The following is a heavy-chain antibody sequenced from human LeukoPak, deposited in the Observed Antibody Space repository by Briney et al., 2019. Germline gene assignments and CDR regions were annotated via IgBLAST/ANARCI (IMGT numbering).Heavy chain of an antibody. V-gene: IGHV4-30-4*01. CDR1: GGSISSGDYY. CDR2: IYYSGST. D-gene: IGHD4-17*01. CDR3: ASSTATVTTEAFDY. J-gene: IGHJ4*02. Sequence: PSETLSLTCTVSGGSISSGDYYWSWIRRPPGKGLEWIGYIYYSGSTYYNPSLKSRVTISVDTSKNQFSLKLSSVTAADTAVYYCASSTATVTTEAFDYWGQGTLVTVSS.